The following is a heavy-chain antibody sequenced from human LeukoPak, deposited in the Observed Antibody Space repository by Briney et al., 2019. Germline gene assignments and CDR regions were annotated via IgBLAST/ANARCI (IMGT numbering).Heavy chain of an antibody. Sequence: PGGSLRLSCAASGFTFSSYEMNWVRQAPGKGLEWVSYISSSGSTIYYADSVKGRFTISRDNAKNSLYLQMNSLRAEDTAVYYCARAELYYYYMDVWGKGTTVTVSS. D-gene: IGHD1-7*01. CDR2: ISSSGSTI. J-gene: IGHJ6*03. CDR1: GFTFSSYE. CDR3: ARAELYYYYMDV. V-gene: IGHV3-48*03.